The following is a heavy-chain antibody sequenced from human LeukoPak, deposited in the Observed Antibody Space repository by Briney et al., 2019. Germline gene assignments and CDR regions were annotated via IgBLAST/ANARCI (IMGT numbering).Heavy chain of an antibody. CDR2: IYYSGST. V-gene: IGHV4-59*01. J-gene: IGHJ4*02. D-gene: IGHD2-2*01. Sequence: SETLSLTCTISGGSISSYYWSWIRQPPGKGLEWIGYIYYSGSTNYNPSLKSRVSMSVDTSKNQFSVRLTSVTAADTAVYYCARATSTSCYAIWGQGVLVTASS. CDR1: GGSISSYY. CDR3: ARATSTSCYAI.